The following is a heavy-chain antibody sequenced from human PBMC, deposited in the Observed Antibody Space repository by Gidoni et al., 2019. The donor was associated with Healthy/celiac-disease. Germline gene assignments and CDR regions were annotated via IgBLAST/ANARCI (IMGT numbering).Heavy chain of an antibody. V-gene: IGHV4-31*03. Sequence: QVQLQASGPGLVKPSQTLSLTCTVSGGSISSGGYYWSWIRQHPGKGLEWIGYIYYSGSTYYNPSLKSRVTISVDTSKNQFSLKLSSVTAADTAVYYCARAATMVRGVIVDYYYGMDVWGQGTTVTVSS. J-gene: IGHJ6*02. CDR2: IYYSGST. CDR1: GGSISSGGYY. CDR3: ARAATMVRGVIVDYYYGMDV. D-gene: IGHD3-10*01.